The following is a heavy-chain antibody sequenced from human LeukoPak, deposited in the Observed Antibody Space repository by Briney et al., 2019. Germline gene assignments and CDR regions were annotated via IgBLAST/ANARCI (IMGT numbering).Heavy chain of an antibody. CDR2: INHSGST. CDR3: ARGRIASGAYYYYVDV. J-gene: IGHJ6*03. Sequence: SETLSLTCAVFGGSFSGYYWSWIRQPPGKGLEWIGEINHSGSTVYNPSFKSRVTISVDASKNQVSLKLSSVTAADTAVYYCARGRIASGAYYYYVDVWGKGTTVTVSS. CDR1: GGSFSGYY. D-gene: IGHD2-21*01. V-gene: IGHV4-34*01.